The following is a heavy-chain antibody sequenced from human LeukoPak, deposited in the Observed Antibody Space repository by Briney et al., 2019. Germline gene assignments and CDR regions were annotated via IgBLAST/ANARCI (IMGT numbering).Heavy chain of an antibody. V-gene: IGHV4-39*07. J-gene: IGHJ4*02. Sequence: PSETLSLTCTVSGGSISSSSYYWGWIRQPPGKGLEWIGSIYYSGSTYYNPSLKSRVTISVDTSKNQFSLKLSSVTAADTAVYYCARALTAATLLDYWGQGTLVTVSS. CDR2: IYYSGST. D-gene: IGHD2-15*01. CDR1: GGSISSSSYY. CDR3: ARALTAATLLDY.